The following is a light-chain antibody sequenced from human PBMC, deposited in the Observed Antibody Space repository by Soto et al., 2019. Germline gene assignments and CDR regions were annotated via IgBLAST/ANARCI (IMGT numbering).Light chain of an antibody. CDR1: SSDVGGYNY. Sequence: QSVLTQPASVSGSPGQSITISCTGTSSDVGGYNYVSWYQQHPGKAPKFMIYDVSNRPSGVSNRFSGSKSGNTASLTISGLQAEDEADYYCSSYTTSNTRQIVFGTVTKLTLL. V-gene: IGLV2-14*01. CDR2: DVS. J-gene: IGLJ1*01. CDR3: SSYTTSNTRQIV.